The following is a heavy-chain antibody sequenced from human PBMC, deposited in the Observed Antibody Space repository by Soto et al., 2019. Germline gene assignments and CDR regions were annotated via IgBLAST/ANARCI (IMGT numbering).Heavy chain of an antibody. V-gene: IGHV4-31*03. D-gene: IGHD2-15*01. CDR3: AGDIGRMDYIWFDP. J-gene: IGHJ5*02. CDR1: GGSISSGGYY. Sequence: PSETLSLTCTVSGGSISSGGYYWSWIRQHPGKGLEWIGYIYYSGSTYYNPSLKSRVTISVDTSKNQFSLKLSSVTAADTAVYYCAGDIGRMDYIWFDPWGQGTLVTVSS. CDR2: IYYSGST.